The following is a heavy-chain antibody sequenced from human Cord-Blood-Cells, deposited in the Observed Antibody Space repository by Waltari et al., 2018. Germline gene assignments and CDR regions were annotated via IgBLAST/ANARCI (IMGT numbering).Heavy chain of an antibody. CDR3: CRCDISGYKEAFDI. V-gene: IGHV4-34*01. Sequence: QVQLQQWGAGLLKPSETLSLTCAVYGGSFSGYYWSWISQPPGKGLEWIGEINHSGSTNYNPTRKSRVTISVYTAKNHFSLELVSVTAAYPSVYYCCRCDISGYKEAFDIWGQGTMVTVSS. D-gene: IGHD3-22*01. J-gene: IGHJ3*02. CDR2: INHSGST. CDR1: GGSFSGYY.